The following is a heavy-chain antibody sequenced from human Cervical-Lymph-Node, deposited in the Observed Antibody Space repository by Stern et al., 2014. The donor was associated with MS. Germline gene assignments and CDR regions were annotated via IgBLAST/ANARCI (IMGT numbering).Heavy chain of an antibody. CDR3: ARRRSLLGPYAMDV. D-gene: IGHD3-16*01. CDR2: IWYDGTEE. J-gene: IGHJ6*02. Sequence: VQLVESGGGVVQPGRSLRLSCTASGFTFENYGMHWVRQAPGKGLEGGALIWYDGTEEYYTDSVKGRFTISRDNSRRILYLQMNRLRAEDTAVYYCARRRSLLGPYAMDVWGQGTPVTVSS. CDR1: GFTFENYG. V-gene: IGHV3-33*01.